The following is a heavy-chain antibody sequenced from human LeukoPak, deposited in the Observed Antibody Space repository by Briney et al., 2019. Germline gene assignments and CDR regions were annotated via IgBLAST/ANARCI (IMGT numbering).Heavy chain of an antibody. CDR1: GFTFSSFW. D-gene: IGHD4-17*01. V-gene: IGHV3-7*05. Sequence: GGSMRLSCAASGFTFSSFWMNWVRQAQGKGLEWVANIKHDGSEKYYVDSVKGRFTISRDNAKSSLFLQMNSLRVEDKAVYYCARGMTTGDWGQGTLVTVSS. CDR2: IKHDGSEK. J-gene: IGHJ4*02. CDR3: ARGMTTGD.